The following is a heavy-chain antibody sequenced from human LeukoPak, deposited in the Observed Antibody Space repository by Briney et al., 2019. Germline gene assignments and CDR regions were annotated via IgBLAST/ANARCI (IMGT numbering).Heavy chain of an antibody. Sequence: GASVKVSCKASGYTFTGYYMHWVRQAPGQGLEWMGRINPNSGGTNYAQKFQGRVTMTRGTSISTAYMELSRLRSDDTAVYYCAGAGSSYDPLDYWGQGTLVTVSS. V-gene: IGHV1-2*06. CDR2: INPNSGGT. CDR1: GYTFTGYY. J-gene: IGHJ4*02. D-gene: IGHD2/OR15-2a*01. CDR3: AGAGSSYDPLDY.